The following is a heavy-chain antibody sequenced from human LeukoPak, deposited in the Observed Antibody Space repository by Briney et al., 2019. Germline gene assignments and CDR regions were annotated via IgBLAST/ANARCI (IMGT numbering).Heavy chain of an antibody. CDR1: GGSISSSSYY. V-gene: IGHV4-39*01. CDR3: AGGYCSSTSCSYFYYCYYYMDV. CDR2: IYYSGST. D-gene: IGHD2-2*01. Sequence: KASETLSLTCTVSGGSISSSSYYWGWIRQPPGKGLEWIGSIYYSGSTYYNPSLKSRVTISVDTSKNQFSLKLSSVTAADTAVYYCAGGYCSSTSCSYFYYCYYYMDVWGKGTTVTVSS. J-gene: IGHJ6*03.